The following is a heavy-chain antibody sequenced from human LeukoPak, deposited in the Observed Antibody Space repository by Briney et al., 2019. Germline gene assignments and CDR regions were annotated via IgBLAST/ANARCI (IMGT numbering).Heavy chain of an antibody. CDR1: GGSFSGYY. CDR3: ARGAVAARYGVFDY. CDR2: INHSGST. D-gene: IGHD6-6*01. Sequence: SETLSLTCAVYGGSFSGYYWSWIRQPPGKGLEWIGEINHSGSTNYNPSLKSRVTISVDTSKNQFSLKLSSVTAADTTVYYCARGAVAARYGVFDYWGQGTLVTVSS. V-gene: IGHV4-34*01. J-gene: IGHJ4*02.